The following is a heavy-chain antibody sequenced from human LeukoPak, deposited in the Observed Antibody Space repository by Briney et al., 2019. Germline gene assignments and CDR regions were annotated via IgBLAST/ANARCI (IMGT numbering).Heavy chain of an antibody. CDR3: ARHVRGASNAFDI. D-gene: IGHD1-26*01. Sequence: PSETLSLTCTVSGGSISSYYWSWVRQPPGKGLEWIGYIYHSGSTNYNPSLKSRVTISVDTSKNQFSLKLSSVTAADTAVYYCARHVRGASNAFDIWGQGTMVTVSS. J-gene: IGHJ3*02. CDR2: IYHSGST. V-gene: IGHV4-59*08. CDR1: GGSISSYY.